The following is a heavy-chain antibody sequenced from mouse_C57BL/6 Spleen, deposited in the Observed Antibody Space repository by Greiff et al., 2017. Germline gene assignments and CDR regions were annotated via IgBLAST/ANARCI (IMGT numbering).Heavy chain of an antibody. CDR3: ARVYYGYYLDY. J-gene: IGHJ2*01. D-gene: IGHD1-1*01. Sequence: EVMLVESGGGLVKPGGSLTLSCAASGFTFSSYTMSWVRQTPEKRLEWVATISGGGGTTYYTDSVKGRFTISRDNAKNTLYLQMSSLRSEDTALYYCARVYYGYYLDYWGQGTTLTVSS. V-gene: IGHV5-9*01. CDR1: GFTFSSYT. CDR2: ISGGGGTT.